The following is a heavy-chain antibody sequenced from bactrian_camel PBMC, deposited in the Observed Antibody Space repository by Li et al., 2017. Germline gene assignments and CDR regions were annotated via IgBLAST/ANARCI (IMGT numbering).Heavy chain of an antibody. CDR1: GFTFDAAD. D-gene: IGHD5*01. CDR3: TRETQWVGYHEFAEY. J-gene: IGHJ4*01. V-gene: IGHV3-1*01. Sequence: DVQLVESGGDSVQAGGSLRLSCTASGFTFDAADMGWYRQEPGKTCELLSTLTLDGRTAYADSEKGRFTISRDSAKNTLYLQLNSLTREDSAMYYCTRETQWVGYHEFAEYWGQGTQVTVS. CDR2: LTLDGRT.